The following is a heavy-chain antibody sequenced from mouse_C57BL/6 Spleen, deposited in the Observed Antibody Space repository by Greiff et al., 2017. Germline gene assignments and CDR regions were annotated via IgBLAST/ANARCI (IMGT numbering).Heavy chain of an antibody. D-gene: IGHD3-2*02. V-gene: IGHV3-6*01. J-gene: IGHJ2*01. CDR2: ISYDGSN. CDR1: GYSITSGYY. Sequence: ESGPGLVKPSQSLSLTCSVTGYSITSGYYWNWIRQFPGNKLEWMGYISYDGSNNYNPSLKNRISIPRDTSKNQFFLKLNSVTTEDTATYYCARKAPYYFDYWGQGTTLTVSS. CDR3: ARKAPYYFDY.